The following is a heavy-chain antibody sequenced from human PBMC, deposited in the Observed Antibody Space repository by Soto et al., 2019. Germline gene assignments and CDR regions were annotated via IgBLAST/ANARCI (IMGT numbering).Heavy chain of an antibody. J-gene: IGHJ6*03. CDR2: MNPNSGNT. CDR3: ARVLPPYIAVAGDYYYYMDV. CDR1: GYTFTSYD. D-gene: IGHD6-19*01. V-gene: IGHV1-8*01. Sequence: ASVKVSCKASGYTFTSYDINWVRQATGQGLEWMGWMNPNSGNTGYAQKYQGRVTMTRNTSISTANMELSSLRSEDTAVYYCARVLPPYIAVAGDYYYYMDVWGKGTTVTAP.